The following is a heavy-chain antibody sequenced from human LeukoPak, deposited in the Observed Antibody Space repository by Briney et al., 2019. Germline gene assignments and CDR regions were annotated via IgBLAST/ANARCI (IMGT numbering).Heavy chain of an antibody. CDR2: INPNSGGT. CDR1: GYTFTSYS. Sequence: ASVKVSCKASGYTFTSYSVHWVGQAPGQGLEWMGWINPNSGGTNYAQKFQGRVTMTRDTSISTAYMELTRLRSDDTAVYFCARSGYTYGYWVDFWGQGTLVTVSS. D-gene: IGHD5-18*01. CDR3: ARSGYTYGYWVDF. V-gene: IGHV1-2*02. J-gene: IGHJ4*02.